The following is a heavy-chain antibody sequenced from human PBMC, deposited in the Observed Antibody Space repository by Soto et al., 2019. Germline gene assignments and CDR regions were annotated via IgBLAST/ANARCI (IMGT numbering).Heavy chain of an antibody. CDR2: ISSSSSYI. D-gene: IGHD4-4*01. J-gene: IGHJ4*02. CDR1: GFTFSSYS. Sequence: EVQLVESGGGLVKPGGSLRLSCAASGFTFSSYSMNWVRQAPGKGLEWVSSISSSSSYIYYADSVKGRFTISRDNAKNSLYLQMNSLRAEDTAVYYCAREGVANESYSNYVYFDYWGQGTLVTVSS. CDR3: AREGVANESYSNYVYFDY. V-gene: IGHV3-21*01.